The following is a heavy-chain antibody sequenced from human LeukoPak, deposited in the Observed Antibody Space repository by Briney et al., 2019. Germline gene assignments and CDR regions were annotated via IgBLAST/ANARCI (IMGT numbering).Heavy chain of an antibody. D-gene: IGHD3-16*01. V-gene: IGHV1-8*03. CDR1: GYTFTSYG. CDR2: MNPNSGNT. CDR3: ARGRGGREGFDY. J-gene: IGHJ4*02. Sequence: ASVKVSCKASGYTFTSYGISWVRQATGQGLEWVGWMNPNSGNTGYAQKFQGRVTITRNTSISTAYMELSSLRSEDTAVYYCARGRGGREGFDYWGQGTLVTVSS.